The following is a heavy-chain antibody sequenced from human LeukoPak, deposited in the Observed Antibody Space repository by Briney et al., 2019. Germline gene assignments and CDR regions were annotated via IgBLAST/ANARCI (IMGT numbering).Heavy chain of an antibody. Sequence: SETLSLTCTVSDYSISSGYYWGWIRQLPGKGLEWIGSIHHSGSTYYDPSLKSRVTISVDTSKNHFSLRLSSVTAADTAVYYCARDGAVAGTLGYNFYYGMDVWGQGTTVTVSS. V-gene: IGHV4-38-2*02. D-gene: IGHD6-19*01. CDR1: DYSISSGYY. J-gene: IGHJ6*02. CDR3: ARDGAVAGTLGYNFYYGMDV. CDR2: IHHSGST.